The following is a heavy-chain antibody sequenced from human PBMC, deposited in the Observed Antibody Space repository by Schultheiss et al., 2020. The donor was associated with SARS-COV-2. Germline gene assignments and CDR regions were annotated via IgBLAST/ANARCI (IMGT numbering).Heavy chain of an antibody. CDR1: GGSISSGGYS. D-gene: IGHD3-22*01. J-gene: IGHJ2*01. CDR3: ARTTMRREYFDL. V-gene: IGHV4-30-2*02. CDR2: IYHSGST. Sequence: SETLSLTCAVSGGSISSGGYSWSWIRQPPGKGLEWIGYIYHSGSTYYNPSLKSRVTISVDTSKNQFSLKLSSVTAADTAVYYCARTTMRREYFDLWGRGTLVTVSS.